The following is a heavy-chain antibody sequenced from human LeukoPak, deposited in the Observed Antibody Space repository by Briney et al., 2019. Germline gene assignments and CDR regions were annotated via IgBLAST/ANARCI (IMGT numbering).Heavy chain of an antibody. CDR3: AKDFPHYYEVPHGMDV. V-gene: IGHV3-48*03. CDR2: ISVRAATI. D-gene: IGHD3-22*01. Sequence: GESLRLSCAASGFGFGQYEMNWVRQAPGKGLEWIAYISVRAATIYYGDSVEGRFTISRDDAKNSLYLQMNGLRVEDTAIYYCAKDFPHYYEVPHGMDVWGQGTTVTV. CDR1: GFGFGQYE. J-gene: IGHJ6*02.